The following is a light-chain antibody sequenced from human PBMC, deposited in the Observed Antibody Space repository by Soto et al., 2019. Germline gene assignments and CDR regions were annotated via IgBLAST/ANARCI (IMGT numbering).Light chain of an antibody. Sequence: QSVLTQPPSASGTPGQRVTISCSGSNSNIGVYPVHWYQRLPGTAPKLLIYINNQRPSGVPDRFSGSKSGTSGSLAISGLQSEDEADYYRATWDDSLNAVVFGGGTKLTVL. CDR2: INN. V-gene: IGLV1-44*01. CDR1: NSNIGVYP. CDR3: ATWDDSLNAVV. J-gene: IGLJ2*01.